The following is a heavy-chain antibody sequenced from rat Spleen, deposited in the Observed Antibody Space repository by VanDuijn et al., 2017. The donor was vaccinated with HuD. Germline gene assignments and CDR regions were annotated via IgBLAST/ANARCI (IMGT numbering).Heavy chain of an antibody. CDR2: ISYDGGSS. J-gene: IGHJ2*01. V-gene: IGHV5-20*01. CDR3: TRENYYSGEY. CDR1: GFTFSDYY. D-gene: IGHD1-1*01. Sequence: EVQLVESGGGLVQPGRSLKLSCAASGFTFSDYYMAWVRQAPTKGLEWVASISYDGGSSHYRDSVKGRFTISRDTAKSSLYLQMDSLRSEDTATYYCTRENYYSGEYWGQGVMVTVSS.